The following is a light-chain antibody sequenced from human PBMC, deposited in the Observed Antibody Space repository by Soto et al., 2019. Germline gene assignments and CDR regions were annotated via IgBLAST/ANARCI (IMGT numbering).Light chain of an antibody. CDR3: QQYNNYWT. CDR2: DAS. J-gene: IGKJ1*01. V-gene: IGKV1-5*01. Sequence: DIQMTQSPSTMSASVGDSITITCRASQSISSWLAWYQQKPGKGPKLLIYDASSLESGVPSRFCGSGSATEFTLTISSLQPDDFATYYCQQYNNYWTFGQGTRVEIK. CDR1: QSISSW.